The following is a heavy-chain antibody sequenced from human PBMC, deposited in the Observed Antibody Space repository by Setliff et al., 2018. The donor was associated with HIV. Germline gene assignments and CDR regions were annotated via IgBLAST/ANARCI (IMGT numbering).Heavy chain of an antibody. J-gene: IGHJ3*01. V-gene: IGHV4-61*01. CDR3: ARSFGWGPFNV. D-gene: IGHD6-19*01. CDR2: ISFAGHI. Sequence: SETLSLTCSVSGASIRSDRMYWSWIRRPPGQRLEWIGFISFAGHINYNPSLSSRVTVSRDTSRNQFSMTLTSVTAADTAVYYCARSFGWGPFNVWGQGTVVTVSS. CDR1: GASIRSDRMY.